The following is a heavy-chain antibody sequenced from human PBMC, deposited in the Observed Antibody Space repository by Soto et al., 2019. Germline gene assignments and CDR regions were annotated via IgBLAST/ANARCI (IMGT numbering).Heavy chain of an antibody. CDR1: GFTVSSNY. CDR3: ASEYYDILTGYVDSFDI. D-gene: IGHD3-9*01. CDR2: IYSGGST. Sequence: EVQLVESGGGLIQPGGSLRLSCAASGFTVSSNYMSWVRQAPGKGLEWVSVIYSGGSTYYADSVKGRFTLSRDNSKNTLYLQMNSLRVEDTAVYYCASEYYDILTGYVDSFDIWGQGTMVTVAS. J-gene: IGHJ3*02. V-gene: IGHV3-53*01.